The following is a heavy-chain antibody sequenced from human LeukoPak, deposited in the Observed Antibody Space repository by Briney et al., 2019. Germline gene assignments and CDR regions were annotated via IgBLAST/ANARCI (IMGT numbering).Heavy chain of an antibody. CDR2: ISWNSGTI. J-gene: IGHJ4*02. CDR3: AKARGYDSSGSPFDY. D-gene: IGHD3-22*01. Sequence: GWSVRLSCVSCVCIFDDYAMHGVRQAPGKGLEGVAGISWNSGTIAYADSVKGRFTSSRDNAKNSLYLQMNSLRAQDTALYYCAKARGYDSSGSPFDYWGQGTLVTVSS. CDR1: VCIFDDYA. V-gene: IGHV3-9*01.